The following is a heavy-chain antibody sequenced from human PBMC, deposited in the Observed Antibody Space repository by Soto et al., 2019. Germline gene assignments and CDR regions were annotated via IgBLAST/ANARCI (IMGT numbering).Heavy chain of an antibody. D-gene: IGHD2-2*01. J-gene: IGHJ6*03. Sequence: AGGSLRLSCAASGFTFSSYAMSWVRQAPGKGLEWVSAISGSGGSTYYADSVKGRFTISRDNSKNTLYLQMNSLRAEDTAVDYCASNYCSSTSCRRLKMNYYYYYYRDVGGKGTTVTVS. CDR2: ISGSGGST. CDR1: GFTFSSYA. V-gene: IGHV3-23*01. CDR3: ASNYCSSTSCRRLKMNYYYYYYRDV.